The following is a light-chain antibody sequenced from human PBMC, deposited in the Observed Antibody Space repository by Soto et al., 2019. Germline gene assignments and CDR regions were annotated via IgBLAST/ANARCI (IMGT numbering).Light chain of an antibody. CDR1: SSDIGAYNY. Sequence: QSALTQPGSVSGSPGQSIAISCTGTSSDIGAYNYVSWYQQYPGKAPKLMIYDVSNRPSGVSDRFSGSKSGNTASLTISGLQAEDEGEYYCSSFTSSSTYVFGTGTKLTVL. CDR3: SSFTSSSTYV. CDR2: DVS. J-gene: IGLJ1*01. V-gene: IGLV2-14*01.